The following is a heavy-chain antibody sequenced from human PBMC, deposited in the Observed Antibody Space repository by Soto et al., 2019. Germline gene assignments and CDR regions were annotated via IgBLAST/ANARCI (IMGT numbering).Heavy chain of an antibody. Sequence: EVQLVESGGGLVKPGGSLRLSCAASGFTFSNAWMSWVRQAPGKGLEWVGRIKSKTDGGTTDYAAPVKGRFTISRDDSKKTLYLQMNSLKTEDTAVYYCTRDASRNYDYIWGSYRYPHFDYWGQGTLVTVSS. J-gene: IGHJ4*02. D-gene: IGHD3-16*02. CDR2: IKSKTDGGTT. CDR3: TRDASRNYDYIWGSYRYPHFDY. CDR1: GFTFSNAW. V-gene: IGHV3-15*01.